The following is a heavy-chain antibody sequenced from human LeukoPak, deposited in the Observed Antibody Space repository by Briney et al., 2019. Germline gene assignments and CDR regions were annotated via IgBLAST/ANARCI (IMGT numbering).Heavy chain of an antibody. Sequence: GASVSVSCKASGYTFTNYGISWVRQAPGQGLEWMGWISANNGNTDYAQTLQGRVTITTDTTTSTAYMELRSLTSDDTAVYYWARGSSTVYGYMDVWGKGTTVTVSS. CDR1: GYTFTNYG. J-gene: IGHJ6*04. CDR2: ISANNGNT. CDR3: ARGSSTVYGYMDV. D-gene: IGHD2/OR15-2a*01. V-gene: IGHV1-18*01.